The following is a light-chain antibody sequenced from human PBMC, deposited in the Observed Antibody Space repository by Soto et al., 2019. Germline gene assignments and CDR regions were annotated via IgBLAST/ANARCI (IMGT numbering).Light chain of an antibody. J-gene: IGKJ3*01. V-gene: IGKV1-12*01. CDR3: QQLQRTPFT. CDR1: QGISSW. CDR2: GAS. Sequence: VHMTLSPSSVSASVGYRVTITCRASQGISSWLVWYQQKPGKAPKLLIYGASSLQSGVPSRFSGSGYGTEFNLTISSLQTEDFATYHCQQLQRTPFTFGPGTKVDIK.